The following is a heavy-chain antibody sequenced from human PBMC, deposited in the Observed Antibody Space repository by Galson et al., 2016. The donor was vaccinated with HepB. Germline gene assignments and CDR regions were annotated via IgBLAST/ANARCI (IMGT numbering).Heavy chain of an antibody. CDR1: GFTFSSYA. J-gene: IGHJ6*04. V-gene: IGHV3-30-3*01. CDR2: ISYDGSNK. D-gene: IGHD4-17*01. Sequence: SLRLSCAASGFTFSSYAMHWVRQAPGEGLEWVAVISYDGSNKYYADSVKGRFTISRDNSKNTLYLQMNSLRAEDTAVYYCASLDEDGYYQTLTLSLLDYGMDVWGKGTTVTVSS. CDR3: ASLDEDGYYQTLTLSLLDYGMDV.